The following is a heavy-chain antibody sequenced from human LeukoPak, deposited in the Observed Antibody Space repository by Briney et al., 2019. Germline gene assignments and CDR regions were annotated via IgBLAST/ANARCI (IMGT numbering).Heavy chain of an antibody. Sequence: GGSLRLTCAASTFTFSKYAMSWVRQAPGKGLEWVSAISDSGGRTKYADSVKGRFIISRDNSKNTLYLQMESLRAEDTALYYCARDGGLSFFSYMGVWGIGTTVTVSS. CDR3: ARDGGLSFFSYMGV. D-gene: IGHD3-16*01. V-gene: IGHV3-23*01. CDR1: TFTFSKYA. CDR2: ISDSGGRT. J-gene: IGHJ6*03.